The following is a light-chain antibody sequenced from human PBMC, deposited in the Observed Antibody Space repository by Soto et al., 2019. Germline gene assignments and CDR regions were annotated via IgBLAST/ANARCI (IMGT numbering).Light chain of an antibody. CDR2: GAS. Sequence: DIVMTPSPATLSVSPGESATLSCRASQSVSIHLGWFQQKPGQVPRLLIYGASTRVPGIPARFSGSGSGTEFTLTISGLQSEDFAVYYCQQASNWPRTFGQGTKVDIK. J-gene: IGKJ1*01. V-gene: IGKV3-15*01. CDR3: QQASNWPRT. CDR1: QSVSIH.